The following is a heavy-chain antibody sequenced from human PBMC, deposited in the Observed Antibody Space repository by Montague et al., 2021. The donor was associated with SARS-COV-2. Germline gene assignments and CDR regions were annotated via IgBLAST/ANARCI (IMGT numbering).Heavy chain of an antibody. CDR1: SDSISSRSYG. Sequence: SETLSLTCSVSSDSISSRSYGWAWIRQSPGKGLEWIGNICDGGSTYYNPSLRSRVVMSAETSKSQFSLKLYSVTAADTSIYYCARRRDRSTVVSPAVFDLWGQGTMVIVSS. D-gene: IGHD4-23*01. J-gene: IGHJ3*01. CDR3: ARRRDRSTVVSPAVFDL. CDR2: ICDGGST. V-gene: IGHV4-39*01.